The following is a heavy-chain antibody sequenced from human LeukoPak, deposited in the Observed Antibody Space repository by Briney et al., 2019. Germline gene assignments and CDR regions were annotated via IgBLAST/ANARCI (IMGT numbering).Heavy chain of an antibody. J-gene: IGHJ4*02. V-gene: IGHV4-59*08. Sequence: PSETLSLTCAVYGGSFSGYYWSWIRRPPGKGLEWIGFIYYSGSTNYNPSLKSRVTISVDTSKNQFSLKLNSVTAADTAVYYCARQWTYWGQGTLVTVSS. CDR3: ARQWTY. CDR2: IYYSGST. D-gene: IGHD3/OR15-3a*01. CDR1: GGSFSGYY.